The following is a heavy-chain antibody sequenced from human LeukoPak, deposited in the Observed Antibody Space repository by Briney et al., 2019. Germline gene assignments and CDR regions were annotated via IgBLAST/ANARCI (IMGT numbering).Heavy chain of an antibody. J-gene: IGHJ4*02. CDR3: ASSRLIAGYSYGSGITADY. Sequence: PSQTLPLTCTVSGGSISSGGYYWSWIRQHPGKGLEWIGYIYCSGSTYYNPSLKSRVTISVDTSKNQFSLKLSSVTAADTAVYYCASSRLIAGYSYGSGITADYWGQGTLVTVSS. V-gene: IGHV4-31*03. CDR1: GGSISSGGYY. D-gene: IGHD5-18*01. CDR2: IYCSGST.